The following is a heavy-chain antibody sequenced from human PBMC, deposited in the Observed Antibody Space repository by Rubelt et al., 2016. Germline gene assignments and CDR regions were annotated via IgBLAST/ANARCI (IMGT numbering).Heavy chain of an antibody. CDR2: ISSDSRTI. CDR3: ASDGSELLTYDY. J-gene: IGHJ4*02. V-gene: IGHV3-48*02. D-gene: IGHD1-26*01. CDR1: GFTFSTYA. Sequence: EVQLVEAGGGLVQPGGSLRLSCSASGFTFSTYALHWVRQAPGKGPDWVSYISSDSRTIYYADAVKGRFTISRDTAKNSLYLLMNSRRDEDTAVDYWASDGSELLTYDYWGQGTLVTVSS.